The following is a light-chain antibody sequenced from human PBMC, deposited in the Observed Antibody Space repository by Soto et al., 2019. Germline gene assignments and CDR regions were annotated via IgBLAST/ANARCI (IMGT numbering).Light chain of an antibody. Sequence: EIALTQSPGNLSLSPGERATLSCRASQSVSSSYLAWYQQKPGQAPRLLIYDASSRATGIPDRFSGSGSGTDFTLTITRLEPEDFAVYYCQQYGSSPWTFGQGTKVEIK. CDR3: QQYGSSPWT. CDR2: DAS. V-gene: IGKV3-20*01. CDR1: QSVSSSY. J-gene: IGKJ1*01.